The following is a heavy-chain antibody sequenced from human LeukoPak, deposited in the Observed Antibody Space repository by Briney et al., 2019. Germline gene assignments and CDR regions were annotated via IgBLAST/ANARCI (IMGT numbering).Heavy chain of an antibody. CDR1: GGSISSYY. V-gene: IGHV4-4*07. CDR2: IYTSGST. J-gene: IGHJ5*02. CDR3: ARLRIVATKEGWFDP. D-gene: IGHD5-12*01. Sequence: SETLSLTCTVSGGSISSYYWSWIRQPAGKGLEWIGRIYTSGSTHYNPSLKSRVTMSVDTSKNQFSLKLSSVTAADTAVYYCARLRIVATKEGWFDPWGQGTLVTVSS.